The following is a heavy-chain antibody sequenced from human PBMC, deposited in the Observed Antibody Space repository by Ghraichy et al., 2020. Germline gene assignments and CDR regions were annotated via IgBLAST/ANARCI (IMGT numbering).Heavy chain of an antibody. D-gene: IGHD3-22*01. V-gene: IGHV4-39*01. Sequence: LSLTCTVSGGSISSSSYYWGWIRQPPGKGLEWIGSIYYSGSTYYNPSLKSRVTISVDTSKNQFSLKLSSVTAADTAVYYCARQKFRGIVVVTIYYFDYWGQGTLVTVSS. CDR3: ARQKFRGIVVVTIYYFDY. CDR1: GGSISSSSYY. J-gene: IGHJ4*02. CDR2: IYYSGST.